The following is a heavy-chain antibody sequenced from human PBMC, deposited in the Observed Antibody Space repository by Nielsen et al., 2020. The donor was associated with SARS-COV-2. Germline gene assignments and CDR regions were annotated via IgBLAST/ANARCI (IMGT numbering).Heavy chain of an antibody. V-gene: IGHV3-11*05. D-gene: IGHD6-6*01. J-gene: IGHJ4*02. Sequence: WIRQPPGKGLEWVSYISTSSRDTNYADSVKGRFTISRDNAKNSLYLQMNSLRAEDTAVYYCAKAMYSSSSNRLSEYFDYWGQGTLVTVSS. CDR2: ISTSSRDT. CDR3: AKAMYSSSSNRLSEYFDY.